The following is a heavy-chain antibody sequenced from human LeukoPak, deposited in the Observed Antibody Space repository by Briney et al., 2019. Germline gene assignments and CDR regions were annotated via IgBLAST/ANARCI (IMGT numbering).Heavy chain of an antibody. D-gene: IGHD3-9*01. CDR1: GGSFSGYY. Sequence: PSETLSLTCAVYGGSFSGYYWSWIRQPPGKGLEWIGEINHSGSTNYNPSLKSRVTTSVDTSKNQFSLKLSSVTAADTAVYYCAREATTGYSDAFDIWGQGTMVTVSS. V-gene: IGHV4-34*01. J-gene: IGHJ3*02. CDR2: INHSGST. CDR3: AREATTGYSDAFDI.